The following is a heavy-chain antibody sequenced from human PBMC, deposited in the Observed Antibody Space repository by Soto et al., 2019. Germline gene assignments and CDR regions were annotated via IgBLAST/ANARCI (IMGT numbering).Heavy chain of an antibody. CDR1: GGNFSSYA. CDR3: ARGLVSYSSGWLLFGY. D-gene: IGHD6-19*01. J-gene: IGHJ4*02. CDR2: IIPIFGTA. V-gene: IGHV1-69*01. Sequence: QVQLVQSGAEVKKPGSSVKVSCKASGGNFSSYAISWVRQAPGQGLEWMGGIIPIFGTANYAQTFQGRVTITADESTSTAYMELSSLRSEDTAVYYCARGLVSYSSGWLLFGYWGQGTLVTVSS.